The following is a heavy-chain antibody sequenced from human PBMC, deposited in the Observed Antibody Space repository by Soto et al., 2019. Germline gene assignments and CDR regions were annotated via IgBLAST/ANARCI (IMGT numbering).Heavy chain of an antibody. Sequence: GGSLRHSCAASGFTFSSYWMHWVRQAPGKGLVWVSRINSDGSSTSYADSVKGRFTISRDNAKNTLYLQMNSLRAEDTAVYYCVRTSLVVAAATREDYWGQGTLVTVSS. CDR2: INSDGSST. D-gene: IGHD2-15*01. J-gene: IGHJ4*02. V-gene: IGHV3-74*01. CDR1: GFTFSSYW. CDR3: VRTSLVVAAATREDY.